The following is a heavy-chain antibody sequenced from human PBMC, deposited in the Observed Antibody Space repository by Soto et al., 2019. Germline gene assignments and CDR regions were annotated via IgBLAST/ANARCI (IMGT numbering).Heavy chain of an antibody. CDR2: ISYDGSNK. V-gene: IGHV3-30*18. J-gene: IGHJ5*02. D-gene: IGHD6-19*01. CDR1: GFTFSNYG. Sequence: PGGSLRLSCVASGFTFSNYGMHWVRQAPGKGLEWVAVISYDGSNKYYADSVKGRFTISRDNSKNTLYLQMNSLRAEDTAVYYCAKGRSGLSWFDPWGLGT. CDR3: AKGRSGLSWFDP.